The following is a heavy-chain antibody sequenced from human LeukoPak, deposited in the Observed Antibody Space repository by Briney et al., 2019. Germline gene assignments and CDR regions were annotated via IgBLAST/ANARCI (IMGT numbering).Heavy chain of an antibody. Sequence: ASVKVSCKASGYTFTGYYMHWVRQAPGQGLEWMGGINPNSGGTNYAQKFQGRVTMTRDTSISTAYMELSRLRSDDTAVYYCARDQYNWTENWFDPWGQGTLVTVSS. CDR1: GYTFTGYY. CDR3: ARDQYNWTENWFDP. J-gene: IGHJ5*02. CDR2: INPNSGGT. V-gene: IGHV1-2*02. D-gene: IGHD1-20*01.